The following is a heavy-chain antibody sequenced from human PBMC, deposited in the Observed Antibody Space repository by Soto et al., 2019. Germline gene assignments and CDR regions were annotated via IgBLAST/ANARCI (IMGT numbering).Heavy chain of an antibody. J-gene: IGHJ4*02. V-gene: IGHV4-61*01. CDR3: ARTIYCSGGSCYFGGFDS. CDR1: GDSVSGASSY. Sequence: QVLLQESGPGLVKPSETLSLTCTVSGDSVSGASSYWSWIRQPPGKGLEWIAYIYYSGSTNYNPSLKTRVTISIDTSKNQFSLNLSSVTAADTAVYFCARTIYCSGGSCYFGGFDSWGQGTLVTVSS. D-gene: IGHD2-15*01. CDR2: IYYSGST.